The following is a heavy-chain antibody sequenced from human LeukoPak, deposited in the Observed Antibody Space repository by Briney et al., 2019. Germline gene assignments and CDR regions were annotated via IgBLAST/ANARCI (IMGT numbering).Heavy chain of an antibody. CDR1: GYTFTDYY. Sequence: ASVKVSCKGSGYTFTDYYMHWVRQAPGQGLEWMGRINPNSGGTNYAQKFQGRVTMTRDTAISTAYMELSRLRSDDTAVYYCARDHPSNYYGSGSYDYWGQGTLVTVSS. CDR3: ARDHPSNYYGSGSYDY. D-gene: IGHD3-10*01. V-gene: IGHV1-2*06. J-gene: IGHJ4*02. CDR2: INPNSGGT.